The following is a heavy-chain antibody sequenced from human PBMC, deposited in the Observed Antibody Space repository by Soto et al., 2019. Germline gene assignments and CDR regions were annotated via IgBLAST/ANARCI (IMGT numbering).Heavy chain of an antibody. J-gene: IGHJ4*02. D-gene: IGHD6-19*01. V-gene: IGHV6-1*01. CDR1: GDSVSSTSTA. CDR2: TYYRSNWYT. Sequence: TLSLTCVISGDSVSSTSTAWSWIRQSPSRGLEWLGRTYYRSNWYTDYAVSVKSRITISPDTSKNQFSLQLNSVTPEDTAVYYCARGSYYSGWVWGQGTLVTVSS. CDR3: ARGSYYSGWV.